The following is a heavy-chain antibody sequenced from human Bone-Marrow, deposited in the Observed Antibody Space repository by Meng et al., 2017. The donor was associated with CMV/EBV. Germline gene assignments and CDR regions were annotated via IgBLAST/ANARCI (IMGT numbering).Heavy chain of an antibody. V-gene: IGHV3-7*03. Sequence: GESLKISCATSGFSFSNYWMTWLRQSPGRGLEWVATIKQDGSEKDYGDSVKGRFTISRDNSKNPLYLQMNSLRAEDTAVYYCAKGPQGGYEQPAYYFDYWGQGTLVTVSS. CDR1: GFSFSNYW. CDR3: AKGPQGGYEQPAYYFDY. D-gene: IGHD3-22*01. CDR2: IKQDGSEK. J-gene: IGHJ4*02.